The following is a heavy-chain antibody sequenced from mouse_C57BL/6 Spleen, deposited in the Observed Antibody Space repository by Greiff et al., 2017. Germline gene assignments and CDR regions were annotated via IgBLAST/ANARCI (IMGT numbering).Heavy chain of an antibody. D-gene: IGHD2-2*01. V-gene: IGHV1-54*01. Sequence: QVQLQQSGAELVRPGTSVKVSCKASGYAFTNYLIEWVQQRPGQGLEWIGVINPGSGGTNYTEKFKGKATLTADKSSSTAYMQLSSLTSEDSAVYFCARGGNYYGYDDAMDYWGQGTSVTVSS. CDR2: INPGSGGT. CDR1: GYAFTNYL. J-gene: IGHJ4*01. CDR3: ARGGNYYGYDDAMDY.